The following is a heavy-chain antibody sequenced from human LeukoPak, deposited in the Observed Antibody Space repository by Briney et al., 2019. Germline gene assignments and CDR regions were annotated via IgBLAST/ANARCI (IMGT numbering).Heavy chain of an antibody. J-gene: IGHJ4*02. Sequence: GGSLRLSCAASGFTFSSYAMSWVRQAPGKGLEWVSAIGGSGGSTYYADSVKGRFTISRDNSKNTLYLQMNSLRAEDTAVYYCAKDLTYYGDYLDYWGQGTLVTVSS. CDR2: IGGSGGST. CDR1: GFTFSSYA. CDR3: AKDLTYYGDYLDY. V-gene: IGHV3-23*01. D-gene: IGHD4-17*01.